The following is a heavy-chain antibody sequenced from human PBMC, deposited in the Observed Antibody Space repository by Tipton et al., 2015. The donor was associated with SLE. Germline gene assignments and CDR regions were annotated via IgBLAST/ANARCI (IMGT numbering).Heavy chain of an antibody. V-gene: IGHV6-1*01. J-gene: IGHJ1*01. CDR3: ARGFLYDGFQV. CDR2: TYYMSKWYN. D-gene: IGHD2-2*02. CDR1: GDSVSSNSAA. Sequence: GLVKPSQTLSLTCAISGDSVSSNSAAWNWIRQSPSTGLEWLGRTYYMSKWYNDYAVSVKSRIIINPYTSKNQFSLQLTSVTPEATAVYYCARGFLYDGFQVWGQGTLVTVSS.